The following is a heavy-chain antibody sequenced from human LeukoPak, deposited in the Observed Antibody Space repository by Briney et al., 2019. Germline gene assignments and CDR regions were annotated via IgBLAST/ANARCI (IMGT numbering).Heavy chain of an antibody. CDR2: IYYNGDT. CDR1: GGSISSSRSY. D-gene: IGHD4-11*01. Sequence: SETLSLTCSVSGGSISSSRSYWGWIRQTPGKGLEWVGSIYYNGDTYYNPSFKSRVSMSVDTAKNQISLILTSVTAADTAVYYCSREGYSCPNWFNTWGQGTLVTVSS. V-gene: IGHV4-39*07. CDR3: SREGYSCPNWFNT. J-gene: IGHJ5*02.